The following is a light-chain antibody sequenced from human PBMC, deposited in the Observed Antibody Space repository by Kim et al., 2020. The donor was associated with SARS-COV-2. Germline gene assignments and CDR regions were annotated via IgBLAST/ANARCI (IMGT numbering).Light chain of an antibody. CDR1: SSNIGSNY. J-gene: IGLJ2*01. Sequence: ELTQPPSASGTPGQRVTISCSGSSSNIGSNYVYWYQQLPGTAPKLLIYRNNQRPSGVPDRFSGSKSGTSASLSISGLRSEDEADYYCAAWDDSHVVFG. CDR2: RNN. V-gene: IGLV1-47*01. CDR3: AAWDDSHVV.